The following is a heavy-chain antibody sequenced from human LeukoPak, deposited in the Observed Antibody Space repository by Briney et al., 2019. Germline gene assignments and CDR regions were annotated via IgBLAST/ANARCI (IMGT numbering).Heavy chain of an antibody. D-gene: IGHD6-13*01. CDR1: GFTFSDYY. J-gene: IGHJ3*02. CDR2: ISSSGSTI. V-gene: IGHV3-11*01. Sequence: GGSLRLSCAASGFTFSDYYMSWIRQAPGKGLEWVSYISSSGSTIYYADSVKGRFTISRDNAKNSLYLQMNSLRAEDTAVYYCARRLQYSSSWYGAFDIWGQGTMVTVSS. CDR3: ARRLQYSSSWYGAFDI.